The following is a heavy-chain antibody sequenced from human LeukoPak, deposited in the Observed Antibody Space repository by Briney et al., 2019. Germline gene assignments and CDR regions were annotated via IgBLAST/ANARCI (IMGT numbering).Heavy chain of an antibody. J-gene: IGHJ3*02. Sequence: PGGSLRLSCAASGFTFSSYAMHWVRQAPGKGLEYVSAISSNGGSTYYANSVKGRFAISRDNSKNTLYLQMGSLRAEDMAVYYCARGRIPGAFDIWGQGTMVTVSS. V-gene: IGHV3-64*01. CDR1: GFTFSSYA. CDR3: ARGRIPGAFDI. CDR2: ISSNGGST.